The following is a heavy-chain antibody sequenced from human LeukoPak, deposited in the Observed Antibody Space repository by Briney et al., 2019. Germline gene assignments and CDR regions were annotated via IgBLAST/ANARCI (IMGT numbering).Heavy chain of an antibody. V-gene: IGHV3-23*01. CDR3: AKDPSYYDSSGYVGQADY. CDR2: ISGSGGST. Sequence: GGSLRLSCAASGFTFSSYAMSWVRQAPGKGLEWVSAISGSGGSTYYADSVKGRFTISRDNSKNTLYLQMNSLRAGDTAVYYCAKDPSYYDSSGYVGQADYWGQGTLVTVSS. J-gene: IGHJ4*02. CDR1: GFTFSSYA. D-gene: IGHD3-22*01.